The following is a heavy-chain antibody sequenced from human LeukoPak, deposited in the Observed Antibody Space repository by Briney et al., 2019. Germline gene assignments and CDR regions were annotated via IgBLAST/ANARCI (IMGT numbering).Heavy chain of an antibody. J-gene: IGHJ4*02. CDR2: ISAYNGNT. Sequence: ASVKVSCKASGYTFTGYYMHWVRQAPGQGLEWMGWISAYNGNTNYAQKLQGRVTMTTDTSTSTAYMELRSLRSDDTAVYYCARDSRSYCDGDCYAVYWGQGTLVTVSS. D-gene: IGHD2-21*01. CDR1: GYTFTGYY. CDR3: ARDSRSYCDGDCYAVY. V-gene: IGHV1-18*04.